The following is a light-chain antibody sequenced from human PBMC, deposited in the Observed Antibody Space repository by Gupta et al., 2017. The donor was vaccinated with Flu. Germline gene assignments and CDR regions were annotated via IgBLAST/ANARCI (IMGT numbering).Light chain of an antibody. V-gene: IGKV1-9*01. CDR1: QDISSY. CDR2: TAS. J-gene: IGKJ3*01. Sequence: PSFLSASVGDRVTITCRASQDISSYLAWYQQKPGEAPNLLIFTASTLQSGVPSRFSGSGSGTDFTLTIDSLQPEDFATYYCQQLNSYPLTFGHGTTVDIK. CDR3: QQLNSYPLT.